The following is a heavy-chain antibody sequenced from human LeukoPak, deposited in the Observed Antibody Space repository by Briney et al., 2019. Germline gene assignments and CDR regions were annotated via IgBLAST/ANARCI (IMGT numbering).Heavy chain of an antibody. CDR2: TRKKAHSYTT. CDR1: GFSFSDHY. CDR3: ARDQYCSGGTCPYGMDV. Sequence: GGSLRLSCGASGFSFSDHYMDWVRQAPGKGLEWVGRTRKKAHSYTTEYAASVKGRFTISRDDSKNSLYLQMNSLKTEDTAVYYCARDQYCSGGTCPYGMDVWGQGTTVTVSS. D-gene: IGHD2-15*01. J-gene: IGHJ6*02. V-gene: IGHV3-72*01.